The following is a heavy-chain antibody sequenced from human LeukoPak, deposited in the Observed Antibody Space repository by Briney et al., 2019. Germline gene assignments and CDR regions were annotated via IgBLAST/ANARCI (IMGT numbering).Heavy chain of an antibody. CDR1: GFSLSRYA. Sequence: PGASLRLSCAVSGFSLSRYAVSWVRTAPGKGLEWVSAISDSGGSTYYADSVKGRFTISRDNSRNTPYLQMNTLRAEDTAVYYCAKCRGSSWSDYFDYWGQGTLVTVSS. J-gene: IGHJ4*02. D-gene: IGHD6-13*01. CDR3: AKCRGSSWSDYFDY. V-gene: IGHV3-23*01. CDR2: ISDSGGST.